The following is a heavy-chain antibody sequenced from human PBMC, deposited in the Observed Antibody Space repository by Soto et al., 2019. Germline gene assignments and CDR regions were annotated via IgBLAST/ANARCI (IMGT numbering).Heavy chain of an antibody. CDR2: ISYDGNNK. D-gene: IGHD2-15*01. J-gene: IGHJ6*02. CDR1: GFILSTYA. CDR3: ARAGCDGGSCYTLVGLRDGMDV. Sequence: QVQLVESGGGVVQPGRSLRLSCAASGFILSTYAMYWVRQAPGKGLEWVAVISYDGNNKYYADSVKGRFTISRDNSKNPLYLPMNSLRAEDTAVYYCARAGCDGGSCYTLVGLRDGMDVWGQGTTVTVSS. V-gene: IGHV3-30-3*01.